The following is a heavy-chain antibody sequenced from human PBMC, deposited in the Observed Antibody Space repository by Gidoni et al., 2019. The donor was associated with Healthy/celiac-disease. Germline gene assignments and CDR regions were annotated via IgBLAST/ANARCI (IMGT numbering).Heavy chain of an antibody. CDR2: ISGSGCST. Sequence: EVQLLESGGGLVQPGWSLRLSYAAPGFAFSSYAMSWVRQAPGKGLEGGSAISGSGCSTYYADSVKGRCTISRDNSKNTLYLQMNSLRAEDTAVYYCAKKMVLLWFGDAFDIWGKGTMVTVSS. CDR1: GFAFSSYA. J-gene: IGHJ3*02. CDR3: AKKMVLLWFGDAFDI. D-gene: IGHD3-10*01. V-gene: IGHV3-23*01.